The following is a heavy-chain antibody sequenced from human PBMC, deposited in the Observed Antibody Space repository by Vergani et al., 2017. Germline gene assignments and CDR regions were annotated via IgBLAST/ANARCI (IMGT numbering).Heavy chain of an antibody. CDR3: ARMLVY. Sequence: VQLVESGGGLVQPGGSLRLSCAASGFTFSSYGMHWVRQAPGKGLEWVAVISYDGSNKYYADSVKGRFTISRDNSKNTLYLQMNSLRAEDTAVYYCARMLVYWGQGTLVTVSS. D-gene: IGHD6-6*01. V-gene: IGHV3-30*03. CDR1: GFTFSSYG. J-gene: IGHJ4*02. CDR2: ISYDGSNK.